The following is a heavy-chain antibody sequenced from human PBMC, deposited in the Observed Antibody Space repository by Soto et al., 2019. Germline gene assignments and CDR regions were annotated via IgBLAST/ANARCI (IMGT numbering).Heavy chain of an antibody. CDR2: INPSGGST. CDR1: GYTFTSYY. CDR3: ARDITYYDILTGYYFDY. D-gene: IGHD3-9*01. Sequence: ASVKVSCKASGYTFTSYYMHWVRQAPGQGLEWMGIINPSGGSTSYAQKFQGRVTMTRDTSTSTVYMELSSLRSEDTAVYYCARDITYYDILTGYYFDYWGQGTLVTVSS. V-gene: IGHV1-46*01. J-gene: IGHJ4*02.